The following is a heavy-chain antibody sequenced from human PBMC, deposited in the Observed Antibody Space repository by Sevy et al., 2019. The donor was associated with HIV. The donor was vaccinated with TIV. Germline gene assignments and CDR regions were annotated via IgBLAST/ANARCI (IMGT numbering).Heavy chain of an antibody. Sequence: GGSLRLSCAASGFTFSSYGMHWVRQAPGKGLEWVAVIWYDGSHKYYADSVKGRFTISRDNSKDKLYLQMNGLRAEDTAVYYCAREYSSGWNNYYNGMDVWGQGTTVTVSS. D-gene: IGHD6-19*01. V-gene: IGHV3-33*01. CDR2: IWYDGSHK. CDR3: AREYSSGWNNYYNGMDV. J-gene: IGHJ6*01. CDR1: GFTFSSYG.